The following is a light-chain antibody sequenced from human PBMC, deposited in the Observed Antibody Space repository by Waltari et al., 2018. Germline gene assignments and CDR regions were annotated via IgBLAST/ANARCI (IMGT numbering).Light chain of an antibody. CDR3: GTWDASLSVVV. CDR1: NSNIGNNY. J-gene: IGLJ2*01. V-gene: IGLV1-51*01. Sequence: QSVLTQPPSVSAAPGQKVTISCSGSNSNIGNNYVSRYRPLPGTAPKLLIYYHNKRPSGNPDRVSGSKSGTSATLGINGLQTGDEADYYCGTWDASLSVVVFGGGTKLTVL. CDR2: YHN.